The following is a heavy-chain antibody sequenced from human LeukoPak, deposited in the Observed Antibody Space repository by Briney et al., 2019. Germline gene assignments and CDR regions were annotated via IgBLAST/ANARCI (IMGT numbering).Heavy chain of an antibody. CDR1: GGSISSGNYY. Sequence: SETLSLTCTVSGGSISSGNYYWGWIRQPPGKGLEWIGNIHYSGSTYYNPSLKSRVTISVDTSKNQFSLKLSSVTAADTAVYYCARSRSSSWMTFDYWGQGTLVTVSS. D-gene: IGHD6-13*01. CDR3: ARSRSSSWMTFDY. V-gene: IGHV4-39*07. J-gene: IGHJ4*02. CDR2: IHYSGST.